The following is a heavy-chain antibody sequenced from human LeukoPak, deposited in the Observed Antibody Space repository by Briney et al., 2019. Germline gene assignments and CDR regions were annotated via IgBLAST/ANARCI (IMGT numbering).Heavy chain of an antibody. D-gene: IGHD1-1*01. J-gene: IGHJ3*02. CDR1: GGSISSHY. CDR3: ARDTTGERGNAFDI. Sequence: SETLSLTCSVSGGSISSHYWSWIRQPPGKGLEWIGYIYYSGSTNYNPSLKSRVTISVDTSKNQFSLKLSSVTAADTAVCYCARDTTGERGNAFDIWGQGTMVTVSS. V-gene: IGHV4-59*11. CDR2: IYYSGST.